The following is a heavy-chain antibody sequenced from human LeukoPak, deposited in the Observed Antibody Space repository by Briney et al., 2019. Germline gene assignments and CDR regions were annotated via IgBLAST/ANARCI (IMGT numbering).Heavy chain of an antibody. CDR1: GFTFSSYA. CDR3: AKDRLRLGELSSLDY. D-gene: IGHD3-16*02. V-gene: IGHV3-23*01. J-gene: IGHJ4*02. CDR2: ISGSGGST. Sequence: GGSLRLSCVASGFTFSSYAMSWVRQAPGKGLEWVSAISGSGGSTYYADSVKGRFTISRDNSKNTLYLQMNSLRAEDTAVYYCAKDRLRLGELSSLDYWGQGTLVTVSS.